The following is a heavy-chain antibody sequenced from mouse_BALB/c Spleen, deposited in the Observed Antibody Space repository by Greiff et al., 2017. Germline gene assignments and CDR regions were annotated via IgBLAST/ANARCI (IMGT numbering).Heavy chain of an antibody. CDR2: INSNGGST. CDR1: GFTFSSYA. Sequence: DVMLVESGGGLVKPGGSLKLSCAASGFTFSSYAMSWVRQTPEKRLEWVATINSNGGSTYYPDSVKGRFTISRDNAKNTLYLQMSSLKSEDTAMYYCAKGGRRGSSLDWYFDVWGAGTTVTVSS. V-gene: IGHV5-6-3*01. J-gene: IGHJ1*01. CDR3: AKGGRRGSSLDWYFDV. D-gene: IGHD1-1*01.